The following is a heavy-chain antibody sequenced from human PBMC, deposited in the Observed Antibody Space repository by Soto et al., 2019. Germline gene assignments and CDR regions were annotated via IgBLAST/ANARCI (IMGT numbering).Heavy chain of an antibody. J-gene: IGHJ3*02. V-gene: IGHV3-7*04. D-gene: IGHD3-22*01. CDR1: GFTFSSYW. CDR3: ARGDYHDTSGPFSDAFDI. Sequence: EVQLVESGGGLVQPGRSLRLSCAASGFTFSSYWMSWVRQAPGKGLEWVANIKQDGSQNWYGDSVKGRFTISRDNARNSLYLQMNSLRVEDTAVYYCARGDYHDTSGPFSDAFDIWGQGTMVTVSS. CDR2: IKQDGSQN.